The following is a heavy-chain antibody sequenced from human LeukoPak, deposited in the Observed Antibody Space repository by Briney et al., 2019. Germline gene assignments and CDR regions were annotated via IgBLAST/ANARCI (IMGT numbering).Heavy chain of an antibody. CDR1: GFTFSSYA. J-gene: IGHJ6*02. D-gene: IGHD3-10*01. V-gene: IGHV3-30*04. CDR3: AKDARGPVRYGVPTYYYGMDV. CDR2: ISYDGSNK. Sequence: GRSLRLSCAASGFTFSSYAMHWVRQAPGKGLEWVAVISYDGSNKYYADSVKGRFTISRDNSKNTLYLQMNSLRAEDTAVYYCAKDARGPVRYGVPTYYYGMDVWGQGTTVTVSS.